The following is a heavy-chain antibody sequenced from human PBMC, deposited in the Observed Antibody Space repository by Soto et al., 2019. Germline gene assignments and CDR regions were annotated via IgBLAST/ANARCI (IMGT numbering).Heavy chain of an antibody. J-gene: IGHJ4*02. CDR1: GGSIDRSNYY. V-gene: IGHV4-39*01. CDR3: ARHFVAVVIKGWGY. D-gene: IGHD3-22*01. Sequence: QLQLQESGPGLVKPSETLSLTCTVSGGSIDRSNYYWDWIRQPPGKGLEWIGTTYFNGKAYYYPSLKIQGTLSVDTSKGQFSLKLISVTAADTAVYYCARHFVAVVIKGWGYGGQGTLLTVSS. CDR2: TYFNGKA.